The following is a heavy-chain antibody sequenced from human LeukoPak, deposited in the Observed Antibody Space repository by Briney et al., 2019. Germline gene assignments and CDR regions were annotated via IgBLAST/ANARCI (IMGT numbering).Heavy chain of an antibody. CDR3: ARNRGDPSYFDY. CDR2: ISTSSSYI. Sequence: GGSLRLSCTASGFAFNGYSMNWVRQAPGKGLEWVSSISTSSSYIYYADSVKGRFTISRNNPKNSLYLQMNSLRAEDTAVYYCARNRGDPSYFDYWGQGTLVTVSS. CDR1: GFAFNGYS. J-gene: IGHJ4*02. D-gene: IGHD4-17*01. V-gene: IGHV3-21*01.